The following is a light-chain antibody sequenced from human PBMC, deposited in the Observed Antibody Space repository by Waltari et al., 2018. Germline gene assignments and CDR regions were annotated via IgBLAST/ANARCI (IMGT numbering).Light chain of an antibody. Sequence: QLVLTQSPSASASLGASVQLTCTLSSGHSSNAIAWPQQQPEKGPRFLMKVNSDGSHSKGDEIPDRFSGSSSGAERYLTISSLQSEDEADYYCQTGGHGTWVFGGGTKLTVL. CDR2: VNSDGSH. CDR1: SGHSSNA. V-gene: IGLV4-69*02. CDR3: QTGGHGTWV. J-gene: IGLJ3*02.